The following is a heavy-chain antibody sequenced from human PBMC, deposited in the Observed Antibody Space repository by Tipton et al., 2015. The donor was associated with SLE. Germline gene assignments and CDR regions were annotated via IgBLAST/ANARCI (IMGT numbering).Heavy chain of an antibody. V-gene: IGHV4-61*02. CDR3: ARGSRCPLGIYWYFDL. J-gene: IGHJ2*01. Sequence: TLSLTCTVSGYSISSGYYWGWIRQPAGKGLEWIGLIYTSGSTNYNPSLKSRVTISVDTSKNQFSLKLSSVTAADTAVYYCARGSRCPLGIYWYFDLWGRGTLVTVSS. CDR2: IYTSGST. CDR1: GYSISSGYY. D-gene: IGHD7-27*01.